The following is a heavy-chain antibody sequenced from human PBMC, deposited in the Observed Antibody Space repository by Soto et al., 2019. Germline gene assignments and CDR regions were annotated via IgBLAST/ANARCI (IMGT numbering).Heavy chain of an antibody. D-gene: IGHD3-16*01. CDR3: AQTVGATKLEEY. Sequence: EVQVLESGGALVQPTGSLRLSCSASGFNFTNQVINWVRQAPGKGLEWVSSISNSDDVGFYADSVRGRFIVSRDISTNSVFMQMNFMRVEETAIYYCAQTVGATKLEEYWGQGTLVTVSS. J-gene: IGHJ4*02. CDR1: GFNFTNQV. CDR2: ISNSDDVG. V-gene: IGHV3-23*01.